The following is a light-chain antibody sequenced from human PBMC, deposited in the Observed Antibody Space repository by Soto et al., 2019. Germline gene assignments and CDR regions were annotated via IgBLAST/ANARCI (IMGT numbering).Light chain of an antibody. CDR1: QSVRSN. V-gene: IGKV3-15*01. J-gene: IGKJ1*01. Sequence: EIVMTQSPATLSASPGERATLSCRASQSVRSNLAWYQQKPGQAPRLLIYGASTRATGIPARFSGSGSGTEFTLSIGSLQSEDFAVYCCQQFDGSLWTFGPGTKVEIK. CDR2: GAS. CDR3: QQFDGSLWT.